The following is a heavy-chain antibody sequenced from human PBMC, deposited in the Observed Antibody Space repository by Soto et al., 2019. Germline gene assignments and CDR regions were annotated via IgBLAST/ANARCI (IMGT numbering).Heavy chain of an antibody. CDR2: IYHTGST. CDR3: AHRPIVGAAI. CDR1: GGSISNSNW. D-gene: IGHD1-26*01. Sequence: QVQLQESGPGLVKPSGTLSLTCGVFGGSISNSNWWTWVRQPPGKGLEWIGEIYHTGSTNYNSSLMSRVTISLDKPINQFSLKLSSVTAADTAVYYCAHRPIVGAAIWGQGTLVTVSS. J-gene: IGHJ4*02. V-gene: IGHV4-4*02.